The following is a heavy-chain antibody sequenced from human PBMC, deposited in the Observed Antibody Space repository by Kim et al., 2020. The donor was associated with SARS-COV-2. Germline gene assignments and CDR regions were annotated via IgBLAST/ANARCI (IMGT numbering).Heavy chain of an antibody. CDR2: IRSKAYGGTT. D-gene: IGHD3-22*01. Sequence: GGSLRLSCTASGFTFGGYAMSWVRQAPGKGLEWVGFIRSKAYGGTTAYAASVKGRFTISRDDSKSIAYLQMNSLKTEDTAVYYCTRDGRDMDTMIVVVITPYYYYGMDVWGQGTTVTVSS. CDR1: GFTFGGYA. CDR3: TRDGRDMDTMIVVVITPYYYYGMDV. V-gene: IGHV3-49*04. J-gene: IGHJ6*02.